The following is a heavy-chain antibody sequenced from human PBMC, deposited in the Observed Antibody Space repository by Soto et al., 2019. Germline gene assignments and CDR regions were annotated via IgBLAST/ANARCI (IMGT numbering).Heavy chain of an antibody. D-gene: IGHD3-10*01. CDR3: ARQMNRGVIFDY. CDR2: IIPIFGTT. Sequence: QVQLVQSGAEVKKPGASVKVSCEASGYSFIDYALSWVRQAPGQGLEWMGRIIPIFGTTIYAQKFHGRVTITADEPTSTAFMELSSLRSEDTAVYYCARQMNRGVIFDYWGQGTLVTVSS. J-gene: IGHJ4*02. V-gene: IGHV1-69*01. CDR1: GYSFIDYA.